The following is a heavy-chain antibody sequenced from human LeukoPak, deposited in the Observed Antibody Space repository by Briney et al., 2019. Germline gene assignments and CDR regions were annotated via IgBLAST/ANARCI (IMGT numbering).Heavy chain of an antibody. Sequence: PSETLSLTCTVPGVSINGNYWTWIRQLPGKGLWWIGFVSDTGDTDYNPSRKSRLTISADTSKSQLSLGLSSVTAADTALYYCARVFRGVVTSNWFDPWGQGTLVTVSS. CDR3: ARVFRGVVTSNWFDP. CDR1: GVSINGNY. D-gene: IGHD3-3*01. V-gene: IGHV4-59*01. J-gene: IGHJ5*02. CDR2: VSDTGDT.